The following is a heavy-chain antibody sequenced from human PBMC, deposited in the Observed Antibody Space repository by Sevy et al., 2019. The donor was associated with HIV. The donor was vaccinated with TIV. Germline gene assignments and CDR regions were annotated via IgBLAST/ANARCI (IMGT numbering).Heavy chain of an antibody. D-gene: IGHD6-25*01. CDR3: ARDPRMDGGYLLGYFDY. J-gene: IGHJ4*02. Sequence: GESLKISCAASGFAPSTYGMHWVRQAPGKGLEWVAVIGYDGSNKYYADSVKGRFSISRDKSRNTLFLQMDSLRAEDTAVYYCARDPRMDGGYLLGYFDYWGQGTLVTVSS. CDR2: IGYDGSNK. CDR1: GFAPSTYG. V-gene: IGHV3-33*01.